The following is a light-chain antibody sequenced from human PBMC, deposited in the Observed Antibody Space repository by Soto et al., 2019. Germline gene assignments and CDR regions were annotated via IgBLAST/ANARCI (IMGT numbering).Light chain of an antibody. CDR2: HAS. V-gene: IGKV1-33*01. J-gene: IGKJ5*01. Sequence: DIQMTQSPSSLSASIGDRVTITCQASQNITNNLSWYQQKSGKAPNLLIYHASKLAKGVTSRFSGSGSGTDFSLIITSLQREDLATYYCQQYYGLPPLTFGQGTRLEIK. CDR3: QQYYGLPPLT. CDR1: QNITNN.